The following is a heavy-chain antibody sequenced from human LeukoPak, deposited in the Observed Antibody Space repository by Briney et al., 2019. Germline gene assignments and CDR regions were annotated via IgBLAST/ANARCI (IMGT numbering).Heavy chain of an antibody. CDR2: INPNSGGT. CDR1: GYTFTGYY. D-gene: IGHD3-22*01. V-gene: IGHV1-2*02. CDR3: ASQYYYDSSGYSKGY. J-gene: IGHJ4*02. Sequence: ASVKVSCKASGYTFTGYYMHWVRQAPGQGLEWMGWINPNSGGTNYAQKFQGRATMTRDTSISTAYMELSRLRSDDTAVYYCASQYYYDSSGYSKGYWGQGTLVTVSS.